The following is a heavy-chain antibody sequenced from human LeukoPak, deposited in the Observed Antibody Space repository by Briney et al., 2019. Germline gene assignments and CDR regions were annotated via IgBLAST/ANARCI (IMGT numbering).Heavy chain of an antibody. CDR3: ARDQVYCSGGSCYWVDYYYYYGMDV. Sequence: ASVKVSCKASGYTFTSYGISWARQAPGQGLEWMGWISAYNGNTNYAQKLQGRVTMTTDTSTSTAYMELRSLRSDDTAVYYCARDQVYCSGGSCYWVDYYYYYGMDVWGQGTTVTVSS. D-gene: IGHD2-15*01. CDR1: GYTFTSYG. J-gene: IGHJ6*02. CDR2: ISAYNGNT. V-gene: IGHV1-18*01.